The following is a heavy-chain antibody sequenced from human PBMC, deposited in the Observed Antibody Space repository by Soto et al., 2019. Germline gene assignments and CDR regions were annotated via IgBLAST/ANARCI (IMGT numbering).Heavy chain of an antibody. V-gene: IGHV2-5*02. CDR3: ASVVGKVGGFDP. J-gene: IGHJ5*02. D-gene: IGHD3-16*01. CDR1: GFSLITSGVG. CDR2: IYWADDK. Sequence: QITLKESGPTLVKPTQTLTLTCTFSGFSLITSGVGVGWIRQPPGKALEWLALIYWADDKRYSPSLKSRLTIAKDTSKNQVVLTMTTMDPVDTAAYYCASVVGKVGGFDPWGQGTLVTVSS.